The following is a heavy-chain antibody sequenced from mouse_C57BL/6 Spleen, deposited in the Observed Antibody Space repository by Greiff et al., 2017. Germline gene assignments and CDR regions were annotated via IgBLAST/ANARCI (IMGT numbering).Heavy chain of an antibody. CDR2: INPGSGGT. D-gene: IGHD2-1*01. J-gene: IGHJ4*01. Sequence: QVQLQQSGAELVRPGTSVKVSCKASGYAFTNYLIEWVKQRPGQGLEWIGVINPGSGGTNYNEKFKGKATLTADKSSSTAYMQLSSLTSEDAAVYFCARSGNCEWGAMDYWGQGTSVTVAS. V-gene: IGHV1-54*01. CDR1: GYAFTNYL. CDR3: ARSGNCEWGAMDY.